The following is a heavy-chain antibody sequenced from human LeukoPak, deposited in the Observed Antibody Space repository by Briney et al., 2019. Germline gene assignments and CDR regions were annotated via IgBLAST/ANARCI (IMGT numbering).Heavy chain of an antibody. Sequence: GASVKVSCKASGVSFNSYAISWVRQAPGQGLEWMGGIIPIFGSPNYAQKFQGRVTIIADKSTITTYMELSSLRSEDTAVYYCARGREVVPYAFWSGSRYFDMYVWGKGTTVIVSS. V-gene: IGHV1-69*06. J-gene: IGHJ6*03. CDR3: ARGREVVPYAFWSGSRYFDMYV. CDR2: IIPIFGSP. D-gene: IGHD3-3*01. CDR1: GVSFNSYA.